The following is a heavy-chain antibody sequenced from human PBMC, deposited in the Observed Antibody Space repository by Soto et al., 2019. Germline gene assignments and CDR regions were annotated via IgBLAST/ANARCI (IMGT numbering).Heavy chain of an antibody. Sequence: RLSCAASGFTFSSYAMSWVRQAPGKGLEWVSAISGSGGSTYYADSVKGRFTISRGNSKNTLYLQMNSLRAEDTAVYYCAKDPLVVITTGEFDYFDYWGQGTLVTVFS. D-gene: IGHD3-22*01. CDR1: GFTFSSYA. J-gene: IGHJ4*02. V-gene: IGHV3-23*01. CDR3: AKDPLVVITTGEFDYFDY. CDR2: ISGSGGST.